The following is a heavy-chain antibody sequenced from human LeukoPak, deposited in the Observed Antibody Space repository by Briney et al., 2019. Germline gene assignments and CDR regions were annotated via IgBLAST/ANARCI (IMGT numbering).Heavy chain of an antibody. Sequence: GGSLRLSCAASGFTFSSYSMNWVRQAPGKGLEWVSYISSSSSTIYYADSVKGRFTISRDNAKNSLYLLMNSLRAEDTAVYFCAREARGYSYGARYDIDYWGQGTLVTVSS. J-gene: IGHJ4*02. CDR2: ISSSSSTI. D-gene: IGHD5-18*01. CDR1: GFTFSSYS. V-gene: IGHV3-48*01. CDR3: AREARGYSYGARYDIDY.